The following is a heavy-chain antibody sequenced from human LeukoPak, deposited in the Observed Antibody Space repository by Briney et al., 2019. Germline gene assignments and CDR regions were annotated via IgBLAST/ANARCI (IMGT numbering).Heavy chain of an antibody. D-gene: IGHD3-22*01. CDR2: IYYSGRT. CDR1: GGSISSYY. V-gene: IGHV4-59*01. J-gene: IGHJ4*02. CDR3: ARAPKYYDSSGYFDY. Sequence: SETLSLTCTVSGGSISSYYWSWIRQPPGKGLEWIGYIYYSGRTNYNPSLKSRVTISVDTSKNQFSLKLSSVTAADTAVYYCARAPKYYDSSGYFDYWGQGTLLTVSS.